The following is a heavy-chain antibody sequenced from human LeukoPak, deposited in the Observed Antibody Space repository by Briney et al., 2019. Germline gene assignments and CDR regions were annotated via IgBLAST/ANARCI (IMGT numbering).Heavy chain of an antibody. V-gene: IGHV1-2*02. J-gene: IGHJ4*02. CDR3: ARGRKLGEGTNPFDY. CDR2: INPNSGGT. D-gene: IGHD3-10*01. CDR1: GYTFSDYY. Sequence: ASVKVSCKASGYTFSDYYMHRVRQAPGQGLEWMGWINPNSGGTNYAQKFQGRVTMTRDTSISTAYMELTSLRSDDTAVYFCARGRKLGEGTNPFDYWGQGTLVTVSS.